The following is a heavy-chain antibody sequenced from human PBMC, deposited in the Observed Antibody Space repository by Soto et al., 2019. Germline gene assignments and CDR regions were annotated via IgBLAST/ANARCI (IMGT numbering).Heavy chain of an antibody. CDR3: ASHSSLRGYCISTSCYGYYYGMDV. Sequence: QAQLVQSGAEVKKPGSSVKVSCKASGGTFSSYAISWVRQAPGQGLEWMGGIIPIFGTADYAQKFQGRVTLTADESTSTAYMELSSLRSEDTAVYYCASHSSLRGYCISTSCYGYYYGMDVWGQGTTVTVSS. CDR1: GGTFSSYA. V-gene: IGHV1-69*12. CDR2: IIPIFGTA. J-gene: IGHJ6*02. D-gene: IGHD2-2*01.